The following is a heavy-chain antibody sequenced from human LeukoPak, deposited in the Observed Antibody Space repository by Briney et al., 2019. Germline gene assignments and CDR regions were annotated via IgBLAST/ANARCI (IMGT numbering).Heavy chain of an antibody. Sequence: ASVKVSCKASGYTFTGDYIHWVRQAPGLGLEWMGWISPNSGDTNYAQKFQGRVTVTRDTSISTAYMEVSRLRSDDTAVYYCARGVVVAAPCPGYWGQGTLVTVSS. CDR1: GYTFTGDY. CDR3: ARGVVVAAPCPGY. J-gene: IGHJ4*02. CDR2: ISPNSGDT. V-gene: IGHV1-2*02. D-gene: IGHD2-15*01.